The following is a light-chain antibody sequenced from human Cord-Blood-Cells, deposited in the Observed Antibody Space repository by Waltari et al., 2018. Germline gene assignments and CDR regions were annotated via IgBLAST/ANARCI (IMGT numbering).Light chain of an antibody. J-gene: IGKJ4*01. CDR3: QQYNNWPFT. CDR1: QSVSSN. Sequence: EIVMTQSPATLSVPPGERATLSCRASQSVSSNLAWYQQKPGQTPMLLIYGASTRATGIPARFSGSGSGTEFTLTISSLQSEDFAVYYCQQYNNWPFTFGGGTKVEIK. V-gene: IGKV3-15*01. CDR2: GAS.